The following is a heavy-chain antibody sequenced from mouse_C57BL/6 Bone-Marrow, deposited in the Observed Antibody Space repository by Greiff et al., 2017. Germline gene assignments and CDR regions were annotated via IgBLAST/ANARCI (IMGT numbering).Heavy chain of an antibody. J-gene: IGHJ2*01. CDR3: ARSLATDY. CDR1: GYTFTSYW. V-gene: IGHV1-69*01. Sequence: LQQPGAELVMPGASVKLSCKASGYTFTSYWMHWVKQRPGQGLEWIGEIDPSDSYTNYNQKFKGKSTLTVDKSSSTAYMQLSSLTSEDSAVYYCARSLATDYWGQGTTLTVSS. CDR2: IDPSDSYT. D-gene: IGHD1-1*01.